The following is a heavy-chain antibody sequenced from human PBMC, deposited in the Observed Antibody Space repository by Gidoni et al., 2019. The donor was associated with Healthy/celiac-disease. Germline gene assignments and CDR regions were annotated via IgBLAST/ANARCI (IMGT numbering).Heavy chain of an antibody. CDR2: ISGSGGST. V-gene: IGHV3-23*01. CDR1: GFTFSSYA. Sequence: EVQLLESGGGLVQPGGSLRLSCAASGFTFSSYAMSWVRQAPGKGLEWVSAISGSGGSTYYADSVKGRFTISRDNSKNTLYLQMNSLRAEDTAVYYCAKSPAPQQLVLYYYYYMDVWGKGTTVTVSS. CDR3: AKSPAPQQLVLYYYYYMDV. D-gene: IGHD6-6*01. J-gene: IGHJ6*03.